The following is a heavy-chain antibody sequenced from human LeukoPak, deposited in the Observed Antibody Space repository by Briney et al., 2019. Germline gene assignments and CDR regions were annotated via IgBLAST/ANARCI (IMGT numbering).Heavy chain of an antibody. D-gene: IGHD3-22*01. CDR2: IYYSGST. V-gene: IGHV4-59*01. CDR1: GGSISSYY. CDR3: ARGYDSSGYYLPYFDY. J-gene: IGHJ4*02. Sequence: SETLSLTCTVSGGSISSYYWSWIRQPPGKGLEWIGYIYYSGSTNYNPSLKSRVTISVDTSKNQFSLKLSSVTAADTALYYCARGYDSSGYYLPYFDYWGQGTLVTVSS.